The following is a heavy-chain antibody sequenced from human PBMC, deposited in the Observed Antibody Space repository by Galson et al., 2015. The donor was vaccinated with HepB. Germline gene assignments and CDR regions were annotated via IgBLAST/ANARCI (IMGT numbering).Heavy chain of an antibody. CDR2: AYHSGGT. CDR3: ARVSRNSSGAYHRRGAFEV. CDR1: GDSISNDRW. J-gene: IGHJ3*01. V-gene: IGHV4-4*02. Sequence: SETLSLTCAVSGDSISNDRWWSWVRQPPGEGLEWIGEAYHSGGTNYRPSLKSRVTISVDKSKSQFSLKPTSVTAADTAVYYCARVSRNSSGAYHRRGAFEVWGQEDMVTFSS. D-gene: IGHD3-22*01.